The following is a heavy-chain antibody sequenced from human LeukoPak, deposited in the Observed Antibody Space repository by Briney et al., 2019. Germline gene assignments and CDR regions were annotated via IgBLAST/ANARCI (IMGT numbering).Heavy chain of an antibody. D-gene: IGHD5-24*01. CDR2: IIPIFGTA. CDR1: GGTFSSYA. Sequence: SVKVSCKASGGTFSSYAISWVRQAPGQGLEWMGGIIPIFGTANYAQKFQGRVTITADESTSTAYMELSSLRSEDTAVYYCASNDGVEMATITLDYWGQGTLVTVSS. CDR3: ASNDGVEMATITLDY. J-gene: IGHJ4*02. V-gene: IGHV1-69*13.